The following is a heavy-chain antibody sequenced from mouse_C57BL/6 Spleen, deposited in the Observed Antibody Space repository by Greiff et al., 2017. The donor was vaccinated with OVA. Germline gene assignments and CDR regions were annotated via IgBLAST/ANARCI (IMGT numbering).Heavy chain of an antibody. CDR2: IYPGDGDT. J-gene: IGHJ1*03. V-gene: IGHV1-82*01. CDR3: ARADDGYYEWYFDV. D-gene: IGHD2-3*01. Sequence: VQLQQSGPELVKPGASVKISCKASGYAFSSSWMNWVKQRPGKGLEWIGRIYPGDGDTNYNGKFKGKATLTADKSSSTAYMQLSSLTSEDSAVYFCARADDGYYEWYFDVWGTGTTVTVSS. CDR1: GYAFSSSW.